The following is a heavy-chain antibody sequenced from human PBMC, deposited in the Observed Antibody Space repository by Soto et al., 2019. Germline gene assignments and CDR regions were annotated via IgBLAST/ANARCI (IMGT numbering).Heavy chain of an antibody. CDR1: GFTLSSFA. Sequence: HPGGSLRLSCAASGFTLSSFAMGWVRQAPGKGLEWVSAMTDTGLNTYYADSVKGRFTISRDNFRNTLYLQMNSLRAEDTAIYYCAKGIGQIWLHLDCWGQGTLVTVSS. J-gene: IGHJ4*02. D-gene: IGHD5-18*01. V-gene: IGHV3-23*01. CDR2: MTDTGLNT. CDR3: AKGIGQIWLHLDC.